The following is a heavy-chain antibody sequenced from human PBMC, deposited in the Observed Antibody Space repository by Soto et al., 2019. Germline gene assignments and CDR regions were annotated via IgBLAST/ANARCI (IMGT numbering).Heavy chain of an antibody. V-gene: IGHV3-7*01. Sequence: EVQVVESGGDLVQPGGSLRLSCAASGFTFSSHWMTWVRQVPGKGLEWVANINQDGSDQYYVDSVKGRFTISRDNAKNSLCLHMNSPRVEDTAVYYCATSMRHTLNPWGQGTLVTVSS. J-gene: IGHJ5*02. CDR1: GFTFSSHW. CDR3: ATSMRHTLNP. D-gene: IGHD2-8*01. CDR2: INQDGSDQ.